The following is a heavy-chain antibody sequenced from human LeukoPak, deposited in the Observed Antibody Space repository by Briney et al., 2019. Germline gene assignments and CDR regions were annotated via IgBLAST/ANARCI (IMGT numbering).Heavy chain of an antibody. D-gene: IGHD6-13*01. Sequence: SETLSLTCAVYGGSFSGYYWSWIRQPPGKGLEWIGEINHSGSTNYNPSLKSRVTISVDTSKNQFSLKLSSVTAAGTAVYYCARRYSSSPRFDPWGQGTLVTVSS. CDR3: ARRYSSSPRFDP. CDR2: INHSGST. J-gene: IGHJ5*02. V-gene: IGHV4-34*01. CDR1: GGSFSGYY.